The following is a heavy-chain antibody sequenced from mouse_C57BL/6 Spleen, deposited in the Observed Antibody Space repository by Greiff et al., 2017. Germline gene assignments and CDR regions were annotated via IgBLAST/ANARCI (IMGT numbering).Heavy chain of an antibody. D-gene: IGHD2-5*01. V-gene: IGHV1-53*01. Sequence: VQLQQPGTELVKPGASVKLSCKASGYTFTSYWMHWVKQRPGKGLEWIGNINPSNGGTNYNEKFKSKATLAVDKSSSTAYMQLSSLTSEDSAVYYCARSTYYSNYYFDYWGQGTTLTVSS. CDR1: GYTFTSYW. J-gene: IGHJ2*01. CDR2: INPSNGGT. CDR3: ARSTYYSNYYFDY.